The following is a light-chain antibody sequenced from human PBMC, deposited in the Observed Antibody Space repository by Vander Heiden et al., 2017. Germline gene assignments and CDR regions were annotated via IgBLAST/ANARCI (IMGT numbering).Light chain of an antibody. CDR2: GNG. V-gene: IGLV1-40*01. CDR1: TSNIRAGDG. J-gene: IGLJ2*01. Sequence: QSVLTQPPSVSGAPGQSVTISCTGSTSNIRAGDGVRGYQLIPGTACKLLIYGNGNRRSGVPDRCSGSKSGTSAALAITVLQAEDEADYYCQSYDSSVSGYVVFGGGTKLTGL. CDR3: QSYDSSVSGYVV.